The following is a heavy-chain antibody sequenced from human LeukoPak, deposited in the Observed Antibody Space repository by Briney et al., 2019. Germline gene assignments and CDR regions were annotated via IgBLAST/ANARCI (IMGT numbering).Heavy chain of an antibody. CDR2: INHSGST. V-gene: IGHV4-34*01. J-gene: IGHJ4*02. D-gene: IGHD3-3*01. CDR3: ASGAVGITIFGVVIPRGFDY. Sequence: PSETLSLTCAVYGGSFSGYYWSWLRQPPGKGLEWIGEINHSGSTNYNPSLKSRVTISVDTSKNQFSLKLSSVTAADTAVYYCASGAVGITIFGVVIPRGFDYWGQGTLVTVSS. CDR1: GGSFSGYY.